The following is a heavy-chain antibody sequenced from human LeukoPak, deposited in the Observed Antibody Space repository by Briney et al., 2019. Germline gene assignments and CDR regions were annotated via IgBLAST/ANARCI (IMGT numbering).Heavy chain of an antibody. J-gene: IGHJ4*02. CDR2: IRYDGSRK. Sequence: GGSLRLSCAASGFIFSSYGMHWVRQAPDKGLEWVAFIRYDGSRKYYADSVKGRFTISRDNSKNTLYLQMNGLRAEDTAMYYCAREQSYGSGSYYVCYFDYWGQGTLVTVSS. CDR1: GFIFSSYG. CDR3: AREQSYGSGSYYVCYFDY. D-gene: IGHD3-10*01. V-gene: IGHV3-30*02.